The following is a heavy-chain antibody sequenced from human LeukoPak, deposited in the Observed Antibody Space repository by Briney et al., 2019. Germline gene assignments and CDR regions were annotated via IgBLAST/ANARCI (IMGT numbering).Heavy chain of an antibody. V-gene: IGHV3-30*04. Sequence: GGSLRLSCAASGFTFSSYAMHWVRQAPGKGLEWVAVISYDGSNKYYADSVKGRFTISRDNSKNTLYLQMNSLRAEDTAVYYCARGQRYFDWFRQTNWFDPWGQGTLVTVSS. J-gene: IGHJ5*02. D-gene: IGHD3-9*01. CDR2: ISYDGSNK. CDR3: ARGQRYFDWFRQTNWFDP. CDR1: GFTFSSYA.